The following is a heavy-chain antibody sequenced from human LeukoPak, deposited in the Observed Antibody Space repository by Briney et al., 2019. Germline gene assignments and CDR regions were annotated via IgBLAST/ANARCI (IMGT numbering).Heavy chain of an antibody. CDR1: GFTFSSYG. CDR2: ISGSGGST. J-gene: IGHJ6*03. V-gene: IGHV3-23*01. CDR3: AKDALLGDYYYYYMDV. Sequence: PGGSLRLSCAASGFTFSSYGMTWVRQAPGKGLEWVSAISGSGGSTYYADSVKGRFTISRDNSNNTLYLQMNSLRAEDTAIYYCAKDALLGDYYYYYMDVWGKGTTVTISS. D-gene: IGHD3-3*01.